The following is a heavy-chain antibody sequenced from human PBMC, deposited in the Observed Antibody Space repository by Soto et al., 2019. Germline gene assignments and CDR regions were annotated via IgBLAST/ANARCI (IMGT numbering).Heavy chain of an antibody. V-gene: IGHV4-39*01. CDR1: GGSISSSGSY. D-gene: IGHD2-15*01. CDR2: FYYTGGT. J-gene: IGHJ4*02. CDR3: ARGGFHGGNYYIFDY. Sequence: SETLSLTCTVSGGSISSSGSYWCWFRQPPGKGLEWIVSFYYTGGTYSTYYNPSLKSRVTISVDTSKRQFSLNLRSVTAADTAVYYCARGGFHGGNYYIFDYWGQGTLVTVSS.